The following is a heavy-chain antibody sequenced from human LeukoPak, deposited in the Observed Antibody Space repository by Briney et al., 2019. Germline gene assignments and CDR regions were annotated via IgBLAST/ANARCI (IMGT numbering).Heavy chain of an antibody. D-gene: IGHD6-6*01. V-gene: IGHV3-48*04. CDR3: ARDGYSSSPHYYYYGMDV. CDR1: GFTLSSYS. Sequence: GGSLRLSCAASGFTLSSYSMSRVRQAPGKGRAWVSYVSSSGSTIYYADPVKGRFTISRDNAKNSLYLQMNSLRAEDTAVYYCARDGYSSSPHYYYYGMDVWGHGTTVTVSS. CDR2: VSSSGSTI. J-gene: IGHJ6*02.